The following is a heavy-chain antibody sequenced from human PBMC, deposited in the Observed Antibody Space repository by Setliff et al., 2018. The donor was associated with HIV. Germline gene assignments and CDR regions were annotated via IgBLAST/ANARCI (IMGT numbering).Heavy chain of an antibody. V-gene: IGHV3-48*01. Sequence: HPGGSLRLSCAASGFTFSSYEMTWVRQAPGKGLECISYITSTGSTIFYADSVKGRFTISRDNDKNSVHLQMTSLRAEDTAVYYCARGPTTVTNYYYYYMDVWGKGTTVTVSS. CDR1: GFTFSSYE. CDR2: ITSTGSTI. D-gene: IGHD4-17*01. CDR3: ARGPTTVTNYYYYYMDV. J-gene: IGHJ6*03.